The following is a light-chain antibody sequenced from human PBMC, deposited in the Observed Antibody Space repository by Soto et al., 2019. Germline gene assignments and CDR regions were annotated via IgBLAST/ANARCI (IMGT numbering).Light chain of an antibody. J-gene: IGKJ3*01. CDR1: QSVSSTF. CDR2: AAS. V-gene: IGKV3-20*01. CDR3: QXXXXXXXS. Sequence: EIVLTQSPGTLSLSPGERATLSCRASQSVSSTFLAWYQQKPGQAPRLLIYAASSRATGIPDRFSGSGSGXDFTXXXXXXXXXDFAVYYCQXXXXXXXSFG.